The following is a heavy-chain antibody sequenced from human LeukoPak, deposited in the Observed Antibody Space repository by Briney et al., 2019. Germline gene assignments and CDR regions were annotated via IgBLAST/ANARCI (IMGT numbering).Heavy chain of an antibody. CDR1: GGSISSYY. V-gene: IGHV4-59*01. CDR3: ARDRGAGAVAGNFDY. D-gene: IGHD6-19*01. CDR2: IYYSGST. Sequence: PSETLSLTCTVSGGSISSYYWSWIRQPPGKGLEWIGYIYYSGSTNYNPSLKSRVTISVDTSKNQFSLKLSSVTAADTAVYYCARDRGAGAVAGNFDYWGQGTLVTVSS. J-gene: IGHJ4*02.